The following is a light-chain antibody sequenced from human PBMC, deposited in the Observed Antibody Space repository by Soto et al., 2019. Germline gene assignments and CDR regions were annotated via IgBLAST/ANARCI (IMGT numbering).Light chain of an antibody. V-gene: IGLV1-40*01. Sequence: QSVLTQPPSVSGAPGQRVTISCTGSSSNIGAGYDVNWYQQLPGTAPQLLIYGNTNRPSGVPDRFAGSKSGTSGSRAISGLQTEDEAEYYCQSWDTSLSGSVFGGGTKLTVL. CDR1: SSNIGAGYD. J-gene: IGLJ2*01. CDR2: GNT. CDR3: QSWDTSLSGSV.